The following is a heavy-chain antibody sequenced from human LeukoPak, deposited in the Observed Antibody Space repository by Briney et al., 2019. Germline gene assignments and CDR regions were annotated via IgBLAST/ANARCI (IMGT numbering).Heavy chain of an antibody. CDR2: ITTSDGNT. D-gene: IGHD3-22*01. J-gene: IGHJ4*02. V-gene: IGHV3-23*01. Sequence: GGSLRLSCAASGFTFSSYTMSWVRQAPGKGLEWVSTITTSDGNTYYADSVKGRFTVSRDNSKNTLFLQMNSLRAEDTAVYYCAKDQERYYDSSGYPDYWGQGTLVTVSS. CDR3: AKDQERYYDSSGYPDY. CDR1: GFTFSSYT.